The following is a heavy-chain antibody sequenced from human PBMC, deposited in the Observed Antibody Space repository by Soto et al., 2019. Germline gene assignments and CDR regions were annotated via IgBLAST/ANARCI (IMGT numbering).Heavy chain of an antibody. CDR3: AREQVTGTAVYFDY. CDR2: ISSSSSYI. J-gene: IGHJ4*02. Sequence: EVQLVESGGGLVKPGGSLRLSCAASGFTFSSYSMNWVRQAPGKGLEWVSSISSSSSYIYYADSVKGRFTISRDNAKNSLYLQMNSLRAEDTAVYYCAREQVTGTAVYFDYWGQGTLVIVSS. D-gene: IGHD1-20*01. V-gene: IGHV3-21*01. CDR1: GFTFSSYS.